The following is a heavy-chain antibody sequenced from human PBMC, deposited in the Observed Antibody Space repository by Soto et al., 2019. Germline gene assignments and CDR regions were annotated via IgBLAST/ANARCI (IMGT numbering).Heavy chain of an antibody. D-gene: IGHD4-17*01. CDR1: GFTLSTYD. J-gene: IGHJ4*02. CDR2: MSFDESNK. V-gene: IGHV3-30*03. CDR3: ARGRLPNEY. Sequence: QVQLVESGGGVVQPGRSLRLSCAASGFTLSTYDMYWVRQAPGKGLEWVILMSFDESNKYYADSVKGRFTISRDNSKNTLYLQMNSLRAEDTAVYYCARGRLPNEYWGQGTLVTVSS.